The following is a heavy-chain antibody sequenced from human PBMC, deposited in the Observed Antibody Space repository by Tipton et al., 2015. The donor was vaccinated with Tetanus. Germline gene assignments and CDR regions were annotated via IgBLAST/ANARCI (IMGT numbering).Heavy chain of an antibody. J-gene: IGHJ4*02. D-gene: IGHD5-18*01. CDR2: IYNSGRP. Sequence: TLSLTCSVSGGSISVPDIYWAWVRQPPGKGLEWIGSIYNSGRPNFNPSLKSRVTMTVDTSRNQFSLKLGSVTVADTAVYYCVRGRGLGAYSYGFEYWGQGALVTVSS. CDR3: VRGRGLGAYSYGFEY. V-gene: IGHV4-39*02. CDR1: GGSISVPDIY.